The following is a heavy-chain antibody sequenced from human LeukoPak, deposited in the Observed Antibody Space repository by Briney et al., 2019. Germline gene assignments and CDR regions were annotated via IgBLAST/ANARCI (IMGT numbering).Heavy chain of an antibody. CDR1: GGTFSSYA. V-gene: IGHV1-69*05. D-gene: IGHD6-6*01. CDR2: IIPIFGTA. CDR3: ARDGIAARTDPFDY. J-gene: IGHJ4*02. Sequence: SVKVSCKASGGTFSSYAISWVRQAPGQGLEWMGRIIPIFGTANYAQKFQGRVTITTDESTSTAYMELSSLRSEDTAVYYCARDGIAARTDPFDYWGQGTLVAVSS.